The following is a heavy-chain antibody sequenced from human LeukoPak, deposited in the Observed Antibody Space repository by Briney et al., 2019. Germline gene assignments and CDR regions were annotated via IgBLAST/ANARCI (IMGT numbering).Heavy chain of an antibody. J-gene: IGHJ6*03. Sequence: GASVKVSCKASGGTFSSYDISWVRQAPGQGLEWMGGIMPMFGTANYAQKFQGRVTITADKSTSTAYMELRSLRSDDTAVYYCARNNWNYGLDYYYHYMDVWGKGTTVTVSS. V-gene: IGHV1-69*06. CDR3: ARNNWNYGLDYYYHYMDV. D-gene: IGHD1-7*01. CDR1: GGTFSSYD. CDR2: IMPMFGTA.